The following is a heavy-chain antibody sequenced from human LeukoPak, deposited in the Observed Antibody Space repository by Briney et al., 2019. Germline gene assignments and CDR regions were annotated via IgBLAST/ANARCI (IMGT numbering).Heavy chain of an antibody. Sequence: ASVKVSCKASGYTFTSYDINWVRQATGQGLEWMGWMNPNSGNTGYTQKFQGRVTMTRDTSISTAYMELSSLRSEDTAVYYCARDLSPFGVVLSYYYYYMDVWGKGTTVTISS. CDR3: ARDLSPFGVVLSYYYYYMDV. CDR2: MNPNSGNT. J-gene: IGHJ6*03. D-gene: IGHD3-3*01. V-gene: IGHV1-8*01. CDR1: GYTFTSYD.